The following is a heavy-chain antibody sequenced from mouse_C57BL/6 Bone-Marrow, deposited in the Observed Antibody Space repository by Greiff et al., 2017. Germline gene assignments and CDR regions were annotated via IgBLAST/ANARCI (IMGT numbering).Heavy chain of an antibody. V-gene: IGHV1-19*01. CDR3: ARGGYYDYPYYYAMDY. CDR1: GYTFTDYY. D-gene: IGHD2-4*01. CDR2: INPYNGGT. J-gene: IGHJ4*01. Sequence: VQLQQSGPVLVKPGASVKMSCKASGYTFTDYYMNWVKQSHGKSLEWIGVINPYNGGTSYNQKFKGKATLTVDKSSSTAYMELNSLTSEDSAVYYCARGGYYDYPYYYAMDYWGQGTSVTVSS.